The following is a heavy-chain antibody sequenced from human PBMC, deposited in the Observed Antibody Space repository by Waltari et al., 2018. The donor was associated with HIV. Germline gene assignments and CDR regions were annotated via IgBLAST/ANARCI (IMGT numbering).Heavy chain of an antibody. J-gene: IGHJ4*02. D-gene: IGHD5-12*01. CDR3: AKGVSVATRTGFDS. V-gene: IGHV3-23*01. Sequence: VQLLESGGGLVQPGGSLRLSCAASGFSFSDYALGWVRQAPGKGLQGVSTISGSGQTTYYAESVEGRFTISRDDSQNTLYLQLHSVRGEDTAVYFCAKGVSVATRTGFDSWGQGTMVIVSS. CDR1: GFSFSDYA. CDR2: ISGSGQTT.